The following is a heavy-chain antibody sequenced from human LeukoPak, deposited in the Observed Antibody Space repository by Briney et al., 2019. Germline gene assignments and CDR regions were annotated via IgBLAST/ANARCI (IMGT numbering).Heavy chain of an antibody. J-gene: IGHJ4*02. CDR2: IYHSGTT. CDR3: ASRKLGNDY. D-gene: IGHD7-27*01. V-gene: IGHV4-38-2*02. Sequence: PSETLSLTCTVSGYSISTGYFWGWIRQTPGKGLEWIGSIYHSGTTYYNPSLKSRVTISVDTSENQFSLKLSSVTAADTAVYYCASRKLGNDYWGQGTLVTVSS. CDR1: GYSISTGYF.